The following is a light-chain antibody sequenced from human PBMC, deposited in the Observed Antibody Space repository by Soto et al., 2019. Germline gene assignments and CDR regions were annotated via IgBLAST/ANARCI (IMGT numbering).Light chain of an antibody. J-gene: IGKJ4*01. CDR3: QQYKTWPLA. V-gene: IGKV3-15*01. Sequence: EIIMTQSPATLSVSPGERVTLSCRASQGVGSTLAWYRQQPGQAPRLLIYDAYIMASGVPARFSGSGSGTEFTLTISGLQSEDFAVYFCQQYKTWPLAFGGGTKVENK. CDR2: DAY. CDR1: QGVGST.